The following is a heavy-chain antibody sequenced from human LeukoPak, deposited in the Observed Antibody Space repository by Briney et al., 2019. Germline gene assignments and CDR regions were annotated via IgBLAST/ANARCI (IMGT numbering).Heavy chain of an antibody. CDR3: ARVVPDLLLRFLEDNWFDP. Sequence: PGGSLRLSCAASGFTFSSYAMHWVRQAPGKGLEWVAVISYDGSNKYYADSVKGRFTISRDNAKNSLYLQMNSLRAEDTAVYYCARVVPDLLLRFLEDNWFDPWGQGTLVTVSS. CDR1: GFTFSSYA. V-gene: IGHV3-30-3*01. CDR2: ISYDGSNK. D-gene: IGHD3-3*01. J-gene: IGHJ5*02.